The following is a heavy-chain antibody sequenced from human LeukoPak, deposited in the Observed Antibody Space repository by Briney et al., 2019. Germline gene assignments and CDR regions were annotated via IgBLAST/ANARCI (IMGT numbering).Heavy chain of an antibody. CDR2: IGAAGDT. V-gene: IGHV3-13*04. J-gene: IGHJ3*02. D-gene: IGHD3-3*01. Sequence: GGSLRLSCAASGITLSTYDMHWVRQTTGEGLEWISAIGAAGDTYYSDSVQGRFTISRENGKTSLFLQMNSLRAGDTAMYFCARGHGIWSGSRLSNAFDIWGQGTMVTVSS. CDR3: ARGHGIWSGSRLSNAFDI. CDR1: GITLSTYD.